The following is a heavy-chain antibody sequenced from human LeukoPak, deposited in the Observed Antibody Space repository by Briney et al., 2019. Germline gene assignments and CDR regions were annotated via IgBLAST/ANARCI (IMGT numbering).Heavy chain of an antibody. CDR1: GYTFTGYY. J-gene: IGHJ1*01. CDR3: ARDSDGYCSGGSCYSAEYFQH. D-gene: IGHD2-15*01. V-gene: IGHV1-2*02. CDR2: INPNSGGT. Sequence: GASVKVSCKASGYTFTGYYMHWVRQAPGQGLEWMGWINPNSGGTNYAQKFQGRVTMTRDTSISTAYMELSRLRSDDTAVYYCARDSDGYCSGGSCYSAEYFQHWGQGTLVTVSS.